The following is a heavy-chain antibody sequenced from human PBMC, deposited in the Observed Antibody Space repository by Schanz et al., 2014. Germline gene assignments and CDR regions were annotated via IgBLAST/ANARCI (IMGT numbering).Heavy chain of an antibody. Sequence: EVQLLESGGGLVQPGGSLRLSCAASGFTFSSYAMSWVRQAPGKGLEWVSAISGGGGTTYYADSVKGRFTISSDNSKSTLYLQMSSLRAEDTAVYYCARPPHDSSGYYPFDYWGQGTLVTVSS. V-gene: IGHV3-23*01. CDR1: GFTFSSYA. CDR2: ISGGGGTT. CDR3: ARPPHDSSGYYPFDY. J-gene: IGHJ4*02. D-gene: IGHD3-22*01.